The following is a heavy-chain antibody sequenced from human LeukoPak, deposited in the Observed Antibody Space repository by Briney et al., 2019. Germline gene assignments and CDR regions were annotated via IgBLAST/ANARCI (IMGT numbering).Heavy chain of an antibody. CDR2: INHSGST. Sequence: SETLFLTCAVYGGSFSGYYWSWIRQPPGKGLEWIGEINHSGSTNYNPSPKSRVTISVDTSKNQFSLKLSSVTAADTAVYYCARVGQWLDGGNWFDPWGQGTLVTVSS. CDR1: GGSFSGYY. D-gene: IGHD6-19*01. J-gene: IGHJ5*02. V-gene: IGHV4-34*01. CDR3: ARVGQWLDGGNWFDP.